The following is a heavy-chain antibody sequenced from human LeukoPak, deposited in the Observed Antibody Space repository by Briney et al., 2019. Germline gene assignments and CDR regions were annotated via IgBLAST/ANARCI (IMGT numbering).Heavy chain of an antibody. J-gene: IGHJ4*02. V-gene: IGHV3-7*01. CDR1: GFTFSNYW. CDR3: ARDKIVGASKFDY. CDR2: IKQDESEK. D-gene: IGHD1-26*01. Sequence: GGSLRLSCAVSGFTFSNYWMSWVRQAPGKGLELVAHIKQDESEKYYVDSVKGRFTISRDNAKNSLYLQMNSLRAEDTAIYYCARDKIVGASKFDYWGQGTLVTVSS.